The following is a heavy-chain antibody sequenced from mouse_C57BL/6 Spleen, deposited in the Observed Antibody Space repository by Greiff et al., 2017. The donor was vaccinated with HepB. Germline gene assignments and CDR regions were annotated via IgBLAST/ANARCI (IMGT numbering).Heavy chain of an antibody. CDR1: GYTFTSYW. CDR2: IYPGSGST. CDR3: ARESLRFAMDY. D-gene: IGHD1-1*01. Sequence: QVQLQQPGAELVKPGASVKMSCKASGYTFTSYWITWVKQRPGQGLEWIGDIYPGSGSTNYNEKFKSKATLTVDKSSSTAYMQLSSLTSEDSAVYYCARESLRFAMDYWGQGTSVTVSS. J-gene: IGHJ4*01. V-gene: IGHV1-55*01.